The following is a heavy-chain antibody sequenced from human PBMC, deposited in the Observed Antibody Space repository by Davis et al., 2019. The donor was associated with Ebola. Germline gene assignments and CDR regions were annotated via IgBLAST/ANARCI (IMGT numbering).Heavy chain of an antibody. CDR3: ARDEDFRYHSSGDMDV. J-gene: IGHJ6*02. D-gene: IGHD3-10*01. V-gene: IGHV3-7*01. CDR2: IKQDGTEK. Sequence: PGGSLRLSCAVSGFTFSNYWMSWVRQAPGKGLEWVANIKQDGTEKYYVDSVKSRFTVSRDNAKNSLYLQMNSLRAEDTAVYYCARDEDFRYHSSGDMDVWGQGTTVTVSS. CDR1: GFTFSNYW.